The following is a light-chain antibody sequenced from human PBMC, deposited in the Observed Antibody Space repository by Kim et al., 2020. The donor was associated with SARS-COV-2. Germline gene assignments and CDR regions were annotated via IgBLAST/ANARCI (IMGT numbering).Light chain of an antibody. Sequence: SYELTQPPSVSVSPGQTASITCSGDKLGDKYACWYQQKPGQSPVLVIYQDSKRPSGIPERFSCSNSGNTATLTISGTQAMDEADYYCQAWDSSTLVVFGGGTQLTVL. J-gene: IGLJ2*01. CDR2: QDS. V-gene: IGLV3-1*01. CDR3: QAWDSSTLVV. CDR1: KLGDKY.